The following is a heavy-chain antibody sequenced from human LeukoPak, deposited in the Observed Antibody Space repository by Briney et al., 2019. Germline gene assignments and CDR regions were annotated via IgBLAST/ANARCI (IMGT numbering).Heavy chain of an antibody. CDR3: AKWSSSWYHQFVECDY. V-gene: IGHV3-23*01. CDR2: ISGSGGST. D-gene: IGHD6-13*01. Sequence: GGSLRLSCAASGFTFSSYAMSWVRQAPGKGLEWVSAISGSGGSTYYADSVKGRFTISRDNSKNTLYLQMNSLRAEDTAVYYCAKWSSSWYHQFVECDYWGQGTLVTVSS. J-gene: IGHJ4*02. CDR1: GFTFSSYA.